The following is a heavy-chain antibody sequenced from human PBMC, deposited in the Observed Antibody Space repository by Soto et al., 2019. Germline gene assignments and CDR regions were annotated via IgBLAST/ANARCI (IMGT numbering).Heavy chain of an antibody. J-gene: IGHJ5*02. CDR1: GGSFSGYY. Sequence: SETLSLTCAVYGGSFSGYYWSWIRQPPGKGLEWIGEINHSGSTNYNPSLKSRVTISVDTSKNQFSLKLSSVTAADTAVYYCAREVSSSKPNWFDPWGQGTLVTVS. CDR3: AREVSSSKPNWFDP. V-gene: IGHV4-34*01. D-gene: IGHD2-2*01. CDR2: INHSGST.